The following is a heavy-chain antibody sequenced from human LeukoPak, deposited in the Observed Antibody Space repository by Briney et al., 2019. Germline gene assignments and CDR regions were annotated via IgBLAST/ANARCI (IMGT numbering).Heavy chain of an antibody. Sequence: PGGSLRLSCAASGFTFSSYWMSWVRQAPGKGLEWVANIKQDGSEKYYVDSVKGRFTISRDNAKNSLYLQMNSLRAEDTAVYYCARVEYTTVTNWFDPWGQGTLVTVSS. V-gene: IGHV3-7*03. D-gene: IGHD4-11*01. J-gene: IGHJ5*02. CDR1: GFTFSSYW. CDR3: ARVEYTTVTNWFDP. CDR2: IKQDGSEK.